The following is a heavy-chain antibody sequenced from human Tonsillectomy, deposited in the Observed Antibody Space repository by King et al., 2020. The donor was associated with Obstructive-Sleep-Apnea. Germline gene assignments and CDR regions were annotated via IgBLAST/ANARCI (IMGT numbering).Heavy chain of an antibody. Sequence: VQLVESGGGLVKPWGSLRLSCAASGVTFSKAWMSWVRQAPGEGLGWVCRIKYKTYGGTTDYAAPVKGRFTIPRADPQNTLYLQMNSLKTEDTAVYYCSTAGSTGTTRGYWGQGTLVTVSS. CDR3: STAGSTGTTRGY. J-gene: IGHJ4*02. V-gene: IGHV3-15*01. D-gene: IGHD1-7*01. CDR2: IKYKTYGGTT. CDR1: GVTFSKAW.